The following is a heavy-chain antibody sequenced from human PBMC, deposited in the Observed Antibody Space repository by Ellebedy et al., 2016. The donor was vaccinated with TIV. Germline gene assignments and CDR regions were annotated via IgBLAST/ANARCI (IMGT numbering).Heavy chain of an antibody. D-gene: IGHD1-1*01. Sequence: GESLKISCAASGFTFNRHWMHWVRQAPGKGLVWVSRINSDGSSTNYADSVKGRLTISRDNAKNTLYLEMNSLRVEDTAVYYCARGNDQYYFDYWGQGTLVTVSS. V-gene: IGHV3-74*01. CDR2: INSDGSST. CDR3: ARGNDQYYFDY. CDR1: GFTFNRHW. J-gene: IGHJ4*02.